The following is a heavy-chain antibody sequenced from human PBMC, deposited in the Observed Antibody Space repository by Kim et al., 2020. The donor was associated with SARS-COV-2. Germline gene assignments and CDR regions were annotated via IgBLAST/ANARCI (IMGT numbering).Heavy chain of an antibody. D-gene: IGHD5-12*01. J-gene: IGHJ5*02. CDR1: GGSISSGSYY. Sequence: SETLSLTCTVSGGSISSGSYYWSWIRQPAGKGLEWIGRIYTSGSTNYNPSLKSRVTISVDTSKNQFSLKLSSVTAADTAVYYCARGTRDGYNYVFEPWGQGTLVTVSS. CDR2: IYTSGST. V-gene: IGHV4-61*02. CDR3: ARGTRDGYNYVFEP.